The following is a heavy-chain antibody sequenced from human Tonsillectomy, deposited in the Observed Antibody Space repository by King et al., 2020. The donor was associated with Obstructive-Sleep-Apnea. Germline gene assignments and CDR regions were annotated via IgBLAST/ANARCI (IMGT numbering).Heavy chain of an antibody. D-gene: IGHD4/OR15-4a*01. J-gene: IGHJ3*02. CDR2: IKSKTDGGTT. CDR1: GFTFSNAW. Sequence: VQLVESGGGLVKPGGSLRLSCAASGFTFSNAWMSWVRQAPGKGRKWVGPIKSKTDGGTTAYAAPVKGRFTISRDDSKNTLYLQMNSLKTEDTAVYYCTTDGAADAFDIWGQGTMVTVSS. CDR3: TTDGAADAFDI. V-gene: IGHV3-15*01.